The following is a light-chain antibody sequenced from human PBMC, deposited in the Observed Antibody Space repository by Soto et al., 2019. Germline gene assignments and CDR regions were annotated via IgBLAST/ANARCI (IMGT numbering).Light chain of an antibody. CDR2: GAS. CDR1: QSVSSSY. CDR3: QQYGSSSWT. J-gene: IGKJ1*01. V-gene: IGKV3-20*01. Sequence: IVLTQSAGNLSLSRGQRATISCRASQSVSSSYLAWYQQKPGKAPRLLIYGASSRATGIPDRFSGSGSGTDFTLTISRLEPEDFAVYYCQQYGSSSWTFGQGTKVDIK.